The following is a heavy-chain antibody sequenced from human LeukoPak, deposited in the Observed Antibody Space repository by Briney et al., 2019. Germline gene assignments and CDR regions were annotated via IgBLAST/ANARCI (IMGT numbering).Heavy chain of an antibody. D-gene: IGHD3-22*01. CDR3: ARQVYYYDSSGLDAFDV. V-gene: IGHV4-39*01. Sequence: SETLSLTCTVSGGSITSSSYYWGWIRQPPGKGLEWIGSIYYGGSTYYNPSLKNRVTISVDTSKNQFSLKLSSVTAADTAVYYCARQVYYYDSSGLDAFDVWGQGTKVTVSS. J-gene: IGHJ3*01. CDR2: IYYGGST. CDR1: GGSITSSSYY.